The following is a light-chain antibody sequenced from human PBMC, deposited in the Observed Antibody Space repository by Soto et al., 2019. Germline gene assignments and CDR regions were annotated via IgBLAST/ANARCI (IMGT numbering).Light chain of an antibody. J-gene: IGKJ4*01. CDR2: DAS. CDR3: QQRGNWPLT. Sequence: EIVLTQSPATLSLSPGERATLSCRASQSVATNLAWYQQKPGQAPRLFIYDASNRATGIPARFSGSGSGIDFTLTISSFEPEDFAVYYCQQRGNWPLTFGGGNKVEIK. V-gene: IGKV3-11*01. CDR1: QSVATN.